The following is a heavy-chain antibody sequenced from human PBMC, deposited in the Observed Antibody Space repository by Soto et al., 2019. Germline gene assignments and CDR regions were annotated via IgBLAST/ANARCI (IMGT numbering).Heavy chain of an antibody. V-gene: IGHV1-8*02. CDR1: GYTFTSYA. J-gene: IGHJ5*02. D-gene: IGHD3-9*01. CDR3: ARVYDILTSAWLDP. Sequence: ASVKVSCKASGYTFTSYAMHWVRQAPGQGLEWMGWMNPNSANTGYAQKFQGRVTMTRNTSISTAYMELSSLRSEDTAVYYCARVYDILTSAWLDPWGQGTLVTVSS. CDR2: MNPNSANT.